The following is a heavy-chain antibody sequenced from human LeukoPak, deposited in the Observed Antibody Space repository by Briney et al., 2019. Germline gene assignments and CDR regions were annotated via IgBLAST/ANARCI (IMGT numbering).Heavy chain of an antibody. V-gene: IGHV4-34*01. Sequence: PSETLSLTCAVYGGSFSGYYWSWIRQPPGKGLEWIGEINHSGSTNYNPSLKSRVTISVDTSKNQFSLKLSSVTAADTAVYYCARVFRRNRSSTRPQSGMDVWGKGTTVTVSS. CDR3: ARVFRRNRSSTRPQSGMDV. CDR1: GGSFSGYY. J-gene: IGHJ6*04. D-gene: IGHD2-2*01. CDR2: INHSGST.